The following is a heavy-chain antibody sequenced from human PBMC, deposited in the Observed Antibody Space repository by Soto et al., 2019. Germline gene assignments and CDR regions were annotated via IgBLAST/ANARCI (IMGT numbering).Heavy chain of an antibody. CDR1: GGSFSGYY. V-gene: IGHV4-34*10. Sequence: TLSLTCTVYGGSFSGYYWTWIRQPPGGGLEWIGEIDRRGSTTYKSSLKSRLTMSIDTSKNQFSLNLTSVTAADTAVYYCARVCGEVPAAMGFFDYWGQGTLVTVSS. CDR3: ARVCGEVPAAMGFFDY. CDR2: IDRRGST. J-gene: IGHJ4*02. D-gene: IGHD2-2*01.